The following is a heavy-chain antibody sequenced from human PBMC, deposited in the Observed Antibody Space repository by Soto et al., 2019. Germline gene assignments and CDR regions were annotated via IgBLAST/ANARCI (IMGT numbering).Heavy chain of an antibody. CDR3: AKDDPGMAALWFDP. CDR1: GFTFSSYG. V-gene: IGHV3-30*18. CDR2: ISYDGSNK. J-gene: IGHJ5*02. Sequence: QVQLVESGGGVVQPGRSLRLSCAASGFTFSSYGMHWVRQAPGKGLEWVAVISYDGSNKYYADSVKGRFTISRDNSKNTLYLQMNSLRAEDTAVYYCAKDDPGMAALWFDPWGQGTLVTVSS. D-gene: IGHD6-6*01.